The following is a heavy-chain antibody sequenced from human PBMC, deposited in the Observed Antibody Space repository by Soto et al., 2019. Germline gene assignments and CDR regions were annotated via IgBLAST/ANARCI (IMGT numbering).Heavy chain of an antibody. CDR2: ISYDGSNK. Sequence: QVQLVESGGGVVQPGRSLRLSCAASGFTFSSYGMHWVRQAPGKGLEWVAVISYDGSNKYYADSVKGRFTIPRDNSKNTLYLQMNSLRAEDTAVYYCAKSGAMVRGVPYYYGMDVWGQGTTVTVSS. CDR1: GFTFSSYG. CDR3: AKSGAMVRGVPYYYGMDV. D-gene: IGHD3-10*01. J-gene: IGHJ6*02. V-gene: IGHV3-30*18.